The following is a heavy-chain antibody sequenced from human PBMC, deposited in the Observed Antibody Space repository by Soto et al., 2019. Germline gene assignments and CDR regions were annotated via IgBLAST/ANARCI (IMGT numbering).Heavy chain of an antibody. CDR2: INHSGST. Sequence: PSETLSLTCAVYGGSFSGYYWSWIRQPPGKGLEWIGEINHSGSTNYNPSLKSRVTISVDTSKNQFSLKLSSVTAADTAVYYCARGHKGVVVIPSYFDYWGQGTLVTVSS. V-gene: IGHV4-34*01. CDR3: ARGHKGVVVIPSYFDY. D-gene: IGHD3-22*01. CDR1: GGSFSGYY. J-gene: IGHJ4*02.